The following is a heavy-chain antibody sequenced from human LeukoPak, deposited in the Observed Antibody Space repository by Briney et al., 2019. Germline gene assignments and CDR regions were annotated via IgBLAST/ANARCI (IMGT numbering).Heavy chain of an antibody. V-gene: IGHV4-34*01. Sequence: NPGGSLRLSCAASGFTFSDYTMNWVRQAPGKGLEWIGEINHSGSTNYNPSLKSRVTISVDTSKNQFSLKLSSVTAADTAVYYCARNLDSSSSLDYWGQGTLVTVSS. D-gene: IGHD6-6*01. J-gene: IGHJ4*02. CDR3: ARNLDSSSSLDY. CDR1: GFTFSDYT. CDR2: INHSGST.